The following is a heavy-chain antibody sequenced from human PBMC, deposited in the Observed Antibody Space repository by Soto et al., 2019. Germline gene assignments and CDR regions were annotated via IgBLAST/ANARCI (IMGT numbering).Heavy chain of an antibody. CDR1: GYTFSNYG. Sequence: ASVKVSCKASGYTFSNYGIHWVRQAPGQRLEWMGWINAGNGNTKYSQKFQDRVTITRDTSATTAYMELSNLRSEDTAVFYCARSGYSSGWYHWYFDLWGRGTLVTVS. V-gene: IGHV1-3*01. D-gene: IGHD6-19*01. CDR3: ARSGYSSGWYHWYFDL. J-gene: IGHJ2*01. CDR2: INAGNGNT.